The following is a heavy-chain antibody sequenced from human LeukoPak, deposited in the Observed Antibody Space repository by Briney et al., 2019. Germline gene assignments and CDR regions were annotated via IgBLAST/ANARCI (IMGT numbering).Heavy chain of an antibody. CDR1: GGSISSSSYY. Sequence: PSETLSLTCTVSGGSISSSSYYWGWIRQPPGKELVWIGSIYYSGSTYYNPSLKSRVTISVDTSKNQFSLKLSSVTAADTAVYYCARHQDDSSEIPLDYWGQGTLVTVSS. CDR3: ARHQDDSSEIPLDY. D-gene: IGHD3-22*01. CDR2: IYYSGST. V-gene: IGHV4-39*01. J-gene: IGHJ4*02.